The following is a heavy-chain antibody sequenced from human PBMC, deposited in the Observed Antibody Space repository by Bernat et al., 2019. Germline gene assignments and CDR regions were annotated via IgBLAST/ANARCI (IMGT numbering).Heavy chain of an antibody. CDR3: AREIGEWELLGNWFDP. J-gene: IGHJ5*02. CDR2: ISSSSSYT. Sequence: QVQLVESGGGLVKPGGSLRLSCAASGFTFSDYYMSWIRQAPGKGLGWVSYISSSSSYTNYADSVKGQFTISRDNAKNSLYLQMNSLRAEDTAVYYCAREIGEWELLGNWFDPWGQGTLVTVSS. CDR1: GFTFSDYY. V-gene: IGHV3-11*05. D-gene: IGHD1-26*01.